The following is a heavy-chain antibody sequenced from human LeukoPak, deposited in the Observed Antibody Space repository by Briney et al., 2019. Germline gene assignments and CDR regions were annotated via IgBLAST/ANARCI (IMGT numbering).Heavy chain of an antibody. CDR2: IGHDGSNK. D-gene: IGHD6-19*01. V-gene: IGHV3-33*01. J-gene: IGHJ5*02. Sequence: GGSLRHSCAASGFTFSSYGMHWVRQAPGKGRGGGAVIGHDGSNKYYADSVKGRFTISRDNSKNTLYLQMNSLGAEDTAVYYCARDYGLAVAGREYTWFDPWGQGTRVTVSS. CDR3: ARDYGLAVAGREYTWFDP. CDR1: GFTFSSYG.